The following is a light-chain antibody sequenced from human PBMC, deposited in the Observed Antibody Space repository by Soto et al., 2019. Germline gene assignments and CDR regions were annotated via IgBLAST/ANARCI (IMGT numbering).Light chain of an antibody. J-gene: IGKJ5*01. V-gene: IGKV4-1*01. CDR1: QSVLYTSNNRNY. CDR2: WAS. CDR3: QQYYGNLIT. Sequence: DIVMTQSPDSLAVSLGERATINCKSSQSVLYTSNNRNYLAWYQQNPGQPPKLLIYWASTRDSGVPDRFSGSGSGTDFNLTISSLQAEDVAVYYCQQYYGNLITFGQGTRLEIK.